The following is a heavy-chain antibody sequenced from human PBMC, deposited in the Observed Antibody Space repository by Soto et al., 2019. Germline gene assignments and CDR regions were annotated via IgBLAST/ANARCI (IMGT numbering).Heavy chain of an antibody. Sequence: GGSLRISCAASGFTFSSYCMHWVRQAPGKGLEWVAVIWYDRKNKYYADSVKGRFTISRDNSKNTLYLQMNSLRAEDTAVYYCARANPSKTEWLLLRYWGQGTLVTVSS. J-gene: IGHJ4*02. CDR3: ARANPSKTEWLLLRY. CDR1: GFTFSSYC. D-gene: IGHD3-22*01. V-gene: IGHV3-33*01. CDR2: IWYDRKNK.